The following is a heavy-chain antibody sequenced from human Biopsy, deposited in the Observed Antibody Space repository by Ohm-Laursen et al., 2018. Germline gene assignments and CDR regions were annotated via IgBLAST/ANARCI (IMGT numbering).Heavy chain of an antibody. CDR1: GGSITTYY. Sequence: SDTLSLTCTVSGGSITTYYWSWIRQPAGKGLEWIGRIYPSGSTNYNPSLKSRVTMSIDTSKKHFSLKVRSVTAADTAVYYCVRGVDYYDPYHYYALDVWGQGTLVTVTS. D-gene: IGHD3-22*01. CDR2: IYPSGST. CDR3: VRGVDYYDPYHYYALDV. J-gene: IGHJ6*02. V-gene: IGHV4-4*07.